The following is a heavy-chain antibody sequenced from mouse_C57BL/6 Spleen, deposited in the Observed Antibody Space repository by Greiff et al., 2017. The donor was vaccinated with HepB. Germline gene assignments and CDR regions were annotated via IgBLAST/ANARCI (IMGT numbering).Heavy chain of an antibody. CDR2: INPSNGGT. Sequence: QVQLQHPGTELVKPGASVKLSCKASGYTFTSYWMHWVKQRPGQGLEWIGNINPSNGGTNYNEKFKSKATLTVDKSSSTAYMQLSSLTSEDSAVYYCARYDGYYLAWFAYWGQGTLVTVSA. CDR3: ARYDGYYLAWFAY. V-gene: IGHV1-53*01. CDR1: GYTFTSYW. D-gene: IGHD2-3*01. J-gene: IGHJ3*01.